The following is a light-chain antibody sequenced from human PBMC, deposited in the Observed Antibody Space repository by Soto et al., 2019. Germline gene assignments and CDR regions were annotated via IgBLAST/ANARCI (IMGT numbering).Light chain of an antibody. J-gene: IGLJ1*01. CDR3: SSYTRTNTYV. CDR2: EVS. V-gene: IGLV2-14*01. Sequence: QSALTQPASVSGSPGQSITISCIGTSSDVGGYNYVSWYQQHPGKAPKLMIYEVSNRPAGVSNRFSGSKSGNTASLTISGLQAEDEADYYCSSYTRTNTYVFATGTKVTVL. CDR1: SSDVGGYNY.